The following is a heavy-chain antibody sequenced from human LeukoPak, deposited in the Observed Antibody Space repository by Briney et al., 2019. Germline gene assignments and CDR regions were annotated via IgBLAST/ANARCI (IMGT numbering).Heavy chain of an antibody. V-gene: IGHV3-21*01. D-gene: IGHD3-16*02. CDR2: ISSSSSYI. CDR1: GFTFSSYS. J-gene: IGHJ5*02. CDR3: ARDSDYDYVWGSYRYNWFDP. Sequence: GGSLRLSCAASGFTFSSYSMNWVRQAPGKGLEWVPSISSSSSYIYYADSVKGRFTISRDNAKNSLYLQMNSLRAEDTAVYYCARDSDYDYVWGSYRYNWFDPWGQGTLVTVSS.